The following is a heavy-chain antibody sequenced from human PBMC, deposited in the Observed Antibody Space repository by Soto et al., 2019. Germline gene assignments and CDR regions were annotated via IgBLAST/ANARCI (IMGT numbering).Heavy chain of an antibody. V-gene: IGHV4-59*11. CDR1: GGSISTHY. J-gene: IGHJ4*02. Sequence: SETLSLTCTVSGGSISTHYWSWIRQPPGKGLEWIGYSHSSGYSHYNPSLKSRVTISVDTSNNQISLKVSSVTAADTAMYYCANSFDNSWYXYWGQGTLVTVSS. CDR2: SHSSGYS. D-gene: IGHD6-13*01. CDR3: ANSFDNSWYXY.